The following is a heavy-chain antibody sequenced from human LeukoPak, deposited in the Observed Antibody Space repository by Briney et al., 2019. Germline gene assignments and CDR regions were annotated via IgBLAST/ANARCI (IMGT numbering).Heavy chain of an antibody. CDR3: ARDRSSSSY. Sequence: ASVKVSCKASGYTFTNYGISWVRQAPGQGLEWMGWICAYNGNTNYTQKFQGRVTMTTDTSTSTAYVELRSLRSDDTAVYYCARDRSSSSYWGQGTLVTVSS. J-gene: IGHJ4*02. D-gene: IGHD6-6*01. CDR1: GYTFTNYG. CDR2: ICAYNGNT. V-gene: IGHV1-18*01.